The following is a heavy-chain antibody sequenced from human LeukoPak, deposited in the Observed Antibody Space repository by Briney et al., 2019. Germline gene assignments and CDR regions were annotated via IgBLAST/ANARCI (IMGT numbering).Heavy chain of an antibody. CDR1: GGSISNYF. V-gene: IGHV4-59*08. J-gene: IGHJ4*02. Sequence: SETLSLTCSVSGGSISNYFWTWIRQPPGKGLEWIGYIYSSGSTYYNPSLKSRVTISVDTSKNRFTLKLSTVTAADTAVYYCARRPTGDPKFDYWGQGTLVTVSS. CDR3: ARRPTGDPKFDY. CDR2: IYSSGST. D-gene: IGHD7-27*01.